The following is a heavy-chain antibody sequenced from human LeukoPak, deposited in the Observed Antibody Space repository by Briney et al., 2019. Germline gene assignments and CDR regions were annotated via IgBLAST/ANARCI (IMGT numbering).Heavy chain of an antibody. D-gene: IGHD3-10*01. CDR3: ARYVVYGSGKYYFDY. Sequence: SETLSLTCTVSGGSISSYYWTWIRQPPGKELEWIASINYGGTTYYNPSLKSRVAISVDTSKNQFSLRLSSVTAADTAVYLCARYVVYGSGKYYFDYWGQGSLVTVSS. V-gene: IGHV4-59*05. J-gene: IGHJ4*02. CDR2: INYGGTT. CDR1: GGSISSYY.